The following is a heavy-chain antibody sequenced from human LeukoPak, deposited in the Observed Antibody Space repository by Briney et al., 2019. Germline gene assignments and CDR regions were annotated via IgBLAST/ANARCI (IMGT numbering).Heavy chain of an antibody. Sequence: SQTLSLTCAVSGGSISRGGYSWSWIRQPPGKGLEWIGYIYHSGSTYYNPSLKSRVTISVDRSKNQFSLKLSSVTAADTAVYYCAREVEQLGWFDPWGQGTLVTVSS. CDR1: GGSISRGGYS. J-gene: IGHJ5*02. D-gene: IGHD6-6*01. V-gene: IGHV4-30-2*01. CDR2: IYHSGST. CDR3: AREVEQLGWFDP.